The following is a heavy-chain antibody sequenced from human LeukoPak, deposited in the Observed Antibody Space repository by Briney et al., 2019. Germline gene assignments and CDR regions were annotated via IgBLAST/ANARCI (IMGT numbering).Heavy chain of an antibody. CDR1: GGSISSYF. CDR3: ARRSLGCSGGSCYDY. V-gene: IGHV4-4*07. Sequence: SETLSLTCTVSGGSISSYFWSWIRQPAGKGLEWIGRMYTSGSTNYNPSLKSRVTMSLDTSKNQFSLKLSSVTAADTAVYYCARRSLGCSGGSCYDYWGQGTLVTVSS. D-gene: IGHD2-15*01. J-gene: IGHJ4*02. CDR2: MYTSGST.